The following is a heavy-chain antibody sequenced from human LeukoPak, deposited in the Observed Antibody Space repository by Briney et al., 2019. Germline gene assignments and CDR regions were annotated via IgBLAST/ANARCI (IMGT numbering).Heavy chain of an antibody. D-gene: IGHD3-9*01. Sequence: GGSLRLSCAASGFTFDDYAMHWVRQAPGKGLEWVSGISWNSGNIGYADSVKGRFTISRDNSKNTLYLQMNSLRAEDTAVYYCAKGDILTGYYPHPLDYWGQGTLVTVSS. V-gene: IGHV3-9*01. J-gene: IGHJ4*02. CDR2: ISWNSGNI. CDR1: GFTFDDYA. CDR3: AKGDILTGYYPHPLDY.